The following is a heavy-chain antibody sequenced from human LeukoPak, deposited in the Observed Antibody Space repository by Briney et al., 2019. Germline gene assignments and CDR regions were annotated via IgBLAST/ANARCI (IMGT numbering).Heavy chain of an antibody. J-gene: IGHJ4*02. V-gene: IGHV3-30-3*01. CDR3: ARDPSRFGEFGFNDY. CDR1: GLTFSTYA. Sequence: GRSLRFSCVASGLTFSTYAMHWVRQAPGKGLEWVSTISYDGSNKYYVDSVKGRFTISRDNSKDTLYLRMNSLRLEDTAVYYCARDPSRFGEFGFNDYWGQGTLITVSS. D-gene: IGHD3-10*01. CDR2: ISYDGSNK.